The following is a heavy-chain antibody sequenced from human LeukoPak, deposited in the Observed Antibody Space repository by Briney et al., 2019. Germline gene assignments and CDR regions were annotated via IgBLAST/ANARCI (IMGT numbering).Heavy chain of an antibody. V-gene: IGHV4-59*01. D-gene: IGHD3-22*01. J-gene: IGHJ3*02. CDR3: ARVDYDSSGYAAGGAFEI. CDR2: IYYSGSA. Sequence: SETLSLTCTVSGGSISSYYWNWIRQPPGKGLEWIGYIYYSGSANYNPSLKSRVTMSVDASKNQFSLKIKSVTAADTAVYYCARVDYDSSGYAAGGAFEIWGQGTMVTVSS. CDR1: GGSISSYY.